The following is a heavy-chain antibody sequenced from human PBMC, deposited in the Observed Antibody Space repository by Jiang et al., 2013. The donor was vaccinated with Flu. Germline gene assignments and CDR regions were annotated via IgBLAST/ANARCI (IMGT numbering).Heavy chain of an antibody. Sequence: EWIGSIYFSGSTYYNPSLKSRVTISVDTSMNQFSLKLSSVTAADTALYYCASSDEGFDYWGQGTLVTASS. D-gene: IGHD2-21*02. V-gene: IGHV4-39*01. CDR2: IYFSGST. CDR3: ASSDEGFDY. J-gene: IGHJ4*02.